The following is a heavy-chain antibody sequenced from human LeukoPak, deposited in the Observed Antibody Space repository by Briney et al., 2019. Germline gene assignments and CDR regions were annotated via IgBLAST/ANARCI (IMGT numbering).Heavy chain of an antibody. CDR3: AKIPNYYDSSAYYVY. D-gene: IGHD3-22*01. J-gene: IGHJ4*02. V-gene: IGHV3-30*02. CDR1: GFTFSSYG. CDR2: IRYDGSNK. Sequence: GGSLRLSCAASGFTFSSYGMHWVRQAPGKGLEWVAFIRYDGSNKYYTDSVKGRVTISRDNSKNTLYLQMNSLRAEDTAVYYCAKIPNYYDSSAYYVYWGQGTLVTVSS.